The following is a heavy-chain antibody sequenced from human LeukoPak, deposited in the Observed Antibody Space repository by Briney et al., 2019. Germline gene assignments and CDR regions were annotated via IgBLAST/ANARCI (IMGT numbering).Heavy chain of an antibody. V-gene: IGHV3-66*01. CDR2: IYSGGNT. CDR1: GFTVSDNH. CDR3: ARDRASYYYDSSGAVDY. D-gene: IGHD3-22*01. Sequence: PGGSLRLSCAVSGFTVSDNHMTWVRQAPGKGLEWVSTIYSGGNTFYADSVKGRFTISRDNAKNSLYLQMNSLRAEDTAVYYCARDRASYYYDSSGAVDYWGQGTLVTVSS. J-gene: IGHJ4*02.